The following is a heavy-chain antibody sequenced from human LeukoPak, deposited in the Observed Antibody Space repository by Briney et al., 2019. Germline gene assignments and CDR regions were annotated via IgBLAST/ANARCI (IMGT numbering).Heavy chain of an antibody. V-gene: IGHV3-49*04. J-gene: IGHJ4*02. CDR2: IRGKAYGGTA. CDR1: GFIFGDDG. Sequence: PGGSLRLSCRASGFIFGDDGMSWVRQAPGRGLEWVGFIRGKAYGGTAEYAASVKGRFSISRDDYKSIAYLQMNSLKTEDTAVYYCTGDQFFWGQGTLVTVSS. CDR3: TGDQFF. D-gene: IGHD3-3*01.